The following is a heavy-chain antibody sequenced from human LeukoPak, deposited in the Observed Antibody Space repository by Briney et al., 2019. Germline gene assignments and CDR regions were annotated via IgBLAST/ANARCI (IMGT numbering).Heavy chain of an antibody. CDR1: GLPFSSYT. J-gene: IGHJ5*02. V-gene: IGHV3-21*01. Sequence: GGSLRLSCAASGLPFSSYTMNWVRQAPGRGLEWASSITGGSNYMYYRDSVKGRFTISRDNARNSLYLEMNSLRADDTAMYFCARSVVPAGAWFDPWGQGTLVIVS. CDR3: ARSVVPAGAWFDP. CDR2: ITGGSNYM. D-gene: IGHD2-2*01.